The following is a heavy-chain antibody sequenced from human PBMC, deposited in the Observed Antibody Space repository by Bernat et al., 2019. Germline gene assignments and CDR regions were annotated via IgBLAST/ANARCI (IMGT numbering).Heavy chain of an antibody. D-gene: IGHD3-22*01. CDR3: ARDRSDLDSSGYPYYYYGMDV. CDR2: ISSSSSYT. CDR1: GFTFSDYY. V-gene: IGHV3-11*05. Sequence: QVQLVESGGGLVKPGGSLRLSCAASGFTFSDYYMSWIRQAPGKGLEWVSYISSSSSYTNYADSVKGRFTISRDNAKNSLYLQMNSLRAEDTAVYYCARDRSDLDSSGYPYYYYGMDVWGQGTTVTASS. J-gene: IGHJ6*02.